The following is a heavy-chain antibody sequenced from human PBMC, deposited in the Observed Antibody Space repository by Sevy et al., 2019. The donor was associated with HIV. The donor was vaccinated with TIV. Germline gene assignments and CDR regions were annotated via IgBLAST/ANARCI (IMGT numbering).Heavy chain of an antibody. CDR2: ISYDGSNK. D-gene: IGHD2-15*01. CDR1: GFTFSSYA. J-gene: IGHJ6*02. Sequence: GESLKISCAASGFTFSSYAMHWVRQAPGKGLEWVAVISYDGSNKYYADSVKGRFTISRDNSKNTLYLQMNSLRAEDTAVYYCARDSEDCSGGSCYSNKYYYYYGMDVWGQGTTVTVSS. CDR3: ARDSEDCSGGSCYSNKYYYYYGMDV. V-gene: IGHV3-30-3*01.